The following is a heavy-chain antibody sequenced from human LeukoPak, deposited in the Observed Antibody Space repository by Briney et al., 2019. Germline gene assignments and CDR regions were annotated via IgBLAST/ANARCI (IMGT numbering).Heavy chain of an antibody. V-gene: IGHV3-21*01. CDR2: ISSSSSYI. CDR3: ARDLDSSSSNDWFDP. CDR1: GFTFSSYS. Sequence: PGGSLRLSCATSGFTFSSYSMNWVRQAPGKGLEWVSSISSSSSYIYYADSVKGRFTISRDNAKNSLYLQMNSLRAEDTAVYYCARDLDSSSSNDWFDPWGQGTLVTVSS. D-gene: IGHD6-6*01. J-gene: IGHJ5*02.